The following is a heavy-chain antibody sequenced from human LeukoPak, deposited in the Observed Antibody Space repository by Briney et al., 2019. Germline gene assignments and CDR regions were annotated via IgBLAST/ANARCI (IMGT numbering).Heavy chain of an antibody. V-gene: IGHV4-30-4*01. Sequence: SETPSLTCTVPGVSISSGDYYWSWIRQPPGKGLECIGYIYYSGSTYYNPSLKSRVTISVDTSKNQFSLKLTSVTAADTAVYYCARWVGGYSYGYDYWGQGTLVTVSS. CDR1: GVSISSGDYY. J-gene: IGHJ4*02. D-gene: IGHD5-18*01. CDR3: ARWVGGYSYGYDY. CDR2: IYYSGST.